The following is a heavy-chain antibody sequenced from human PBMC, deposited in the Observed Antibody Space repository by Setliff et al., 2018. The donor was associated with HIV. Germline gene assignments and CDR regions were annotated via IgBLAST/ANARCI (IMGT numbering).Heavy chain of an antibody. CDR2: FYYTGST. CDR3: ARHTVFVRYFDH. D-gene: IGHD2-2*02. V-gene: IGHV4-59*11. J-gene: IGHJ4*02. Sequence: SETLSLTCTVSAASIRSHYWSWIRQSPGKGLERIGNFYYTGSTDYNPSSKSRVTISLDKSNNKISLNLSHATAADTAVYYCARHTVFVRYFDHWGQGMLVTVSS. CDR1: AASIRSHY.